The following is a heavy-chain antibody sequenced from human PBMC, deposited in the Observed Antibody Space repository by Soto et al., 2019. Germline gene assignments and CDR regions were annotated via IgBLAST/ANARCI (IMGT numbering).Heavy chain of an antibody. Sequence: ESGGGLVQPGGSLRLSCAASGFTFSSYSMNWVRQAPGKGLEWVSYISSSSSTIYYADSVKGRFTISRDNAKNSLYLQMNSLRAEDTAVYYCARDYSHDFWSGHDAFDIWGQGTMVTVSS. CDR2: ISSSSSTI. V-gene: IGHV3-48*01. CDR3: ARDYSHDFWSGHDAFDI. CDR1: GFTFSSYS. D-gene: IGHD3-3*01. J-gene: IGHJ3*02.